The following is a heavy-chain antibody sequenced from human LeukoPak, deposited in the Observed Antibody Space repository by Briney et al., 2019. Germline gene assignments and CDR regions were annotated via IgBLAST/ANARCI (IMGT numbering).Heavy chain of an antibody. CDR1: GYSFTTYW. V-gene: IGHV5-51*01. Sequence: GESLKISRKGSGYSFTTYWIGWVRQMPGKGLEWMGIIYPGDSDTKYSPSFQGQVTISADKSINTAYLQWSSLKASDTAMYYCARRYCSGGSCYSNFDYWGQGTLVTVSS. J-gene: IGHJ4*02. CDR3: ARRYCSGGSCYSNFDY. D-gene: IGHD2-15*01. CDR2: IYPGDSDT.